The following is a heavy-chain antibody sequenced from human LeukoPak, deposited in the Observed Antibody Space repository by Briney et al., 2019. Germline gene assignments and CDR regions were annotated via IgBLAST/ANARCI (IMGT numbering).Heavy chain of an antibody. CDR2: IYYSGTT. CDR1: GGSISSGDYY. D-gene: IGHD3-10*01. V-gene: IGHV4-30-4*01. CDR3: ARGPYGSGSYY. J-gene: IGHJ4*02. Sequence: SETLSLTCTVSGGSISSGDYYWSWIRQPPGKGLEWIGYIYYSGTTYYNPSLKSRVTISVDTSKNQFSLKLASVTAADTAVYYCARGPYGSGSYYWGQGTLVTVSS.